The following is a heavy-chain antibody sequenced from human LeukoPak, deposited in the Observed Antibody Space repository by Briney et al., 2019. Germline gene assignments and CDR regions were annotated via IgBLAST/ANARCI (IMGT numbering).Heavy chain of an antibody. CDR3: AKAVSLTPWGYGDYISGETYFDY. Sequence: GGSLRLSCAASGFTFNSYAMSWVRQAPGKGLEWVSAISGSGGSTYYADSVKGRFTISRDNSKNTLYLQMNSLRAEDTAVYYCAKAVSLTPWGYGDYISGETYFDYWGQGTLVTVSS. CDR2: ISGSGGST. V-gene: IGHV3-23*01. J-gene: IGHJ4*02. D-gene: IGHD4-17*01. CDR1: GFTFNSYA.